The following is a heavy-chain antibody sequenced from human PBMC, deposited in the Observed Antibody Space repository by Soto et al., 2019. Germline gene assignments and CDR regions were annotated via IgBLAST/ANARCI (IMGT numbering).Heavy chain of an antibody. CDR3: ASKGAGYCTGGNCYYLDV. J-gene: IGHJ6*03. Sequence: EVQLLESGGALLLPGGSLRLSCEASGFPFSSYAVTWVRQAPGKGLEWVSTIRVGGDTAYYADSVKGRFTISRVNSKNALWLQMNRLRAEDMATYHCASKGAGYCTGGNCYYLDVWGKGTTVDVSS. CDR2: IRVGGDTA. CDR1: GFPFSSYA. D-gene: IGHD2-8*02. V-gene: IGHV3-23*01.